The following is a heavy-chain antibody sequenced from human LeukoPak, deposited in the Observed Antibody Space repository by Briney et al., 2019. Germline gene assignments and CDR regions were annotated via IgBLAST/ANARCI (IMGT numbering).Heavy chain of an antibody. CDR3: ARSMTTVVTSHAFDI. V-gene: IGHV4-39*07. D-gene: IGHD4-23*01. J-gene: IGHJ3*02. CDR2: IYYSGST. Sequence: PSETLSLTCTVSGGSISSSSYYWGWIRQPPGKGLEWIGSIYYSGSTYYNPSLKSRVTISVDTPKNQFSLKLSSVTAADTAVYYCARSMTTVVTSHAFDIWGQGTMVTVSS. CDR1: GGSISSSSYY.